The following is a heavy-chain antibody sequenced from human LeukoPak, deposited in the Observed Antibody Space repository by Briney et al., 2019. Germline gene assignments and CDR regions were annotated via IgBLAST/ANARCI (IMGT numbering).Heavy chain of an antibody. J-gene: IGHJ4*02. CDR1: GFTFINYG. CDR2: IWYDGSNK. D-gene: IGHD1-26*01. V-gene: IGHV3-33*08. CDR3: ARDPYSGSYPPPYFDY. Sequence: GGSLRLSCVASGFTFINYGMHWVRQAPGKGLEWVAVIWYDGSNKYYADSVKGRFTISRDNSKNTLYLQMNSLRAEDTAVYYCARDPYSGSYPPPYFDYWGQGALVTVSS.